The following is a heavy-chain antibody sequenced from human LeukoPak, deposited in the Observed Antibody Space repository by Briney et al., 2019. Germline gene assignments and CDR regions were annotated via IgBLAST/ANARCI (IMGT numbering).Heavy chain of an antibody. Sequence: KSGGSLRLSCAASRFTFTNAWMNWVRQAPGKGLEWVGRIKSKGDGETTDYAAPVKGRFTISRDDSNKMVYLQMNSLKIEDTAVYYCARDEPNYAPYDFDYWGQGTLVTVSS. CDR1: RFTFTNAW. CDR2: IKSKGDGETT. V-gene: IGHV3-15*01. J-gene: IGHJ4*02. D-gene: IGHD4/OR15-4a*01. CDR3: ARDEPNYAPYDFDY.